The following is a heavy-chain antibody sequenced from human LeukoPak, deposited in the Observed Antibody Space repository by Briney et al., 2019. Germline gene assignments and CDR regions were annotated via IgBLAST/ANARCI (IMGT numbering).Heavy chain of an antibody. CDR1: GGSISSYY. CDR2: IYYSGST. Sequence: SETLSLTCTVSGGSISSYYWSWIRQPPGKGLEWIGYIYYSGSTNYNPSLKSRVTISVDTSKNQFSLKLSSVTAADTAVYYCAREGGYSYADPEYGMDVWGQGTTVTVSS. CDR3: AREGGYSYADPEYGMDV. D-gene: IGHD5-18*01. J-gene: IGHJ6*02. V-gene: IGHV4-59*01.